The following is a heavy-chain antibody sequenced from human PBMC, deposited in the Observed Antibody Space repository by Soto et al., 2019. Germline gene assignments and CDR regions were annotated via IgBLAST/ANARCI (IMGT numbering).Heavy chain of an antibody. Sequence: SETLSLTCAVYGGSFSGYYWSWIRQPPGKGLEWIGEINHSGSTNYNPSLKSRVTISVDTSKNQFSLKLGSVTAADTAVYYCARGGGLTWFAPGARGTLVPVSS. V-gene: IGHV4-34*01. CDR3: ARGGGLTWFAP. CDR2: INHSGST. CDR1: GGSFSGYY. D-gene: IGHD3-16*01. J-gene: IGHJ5*02.